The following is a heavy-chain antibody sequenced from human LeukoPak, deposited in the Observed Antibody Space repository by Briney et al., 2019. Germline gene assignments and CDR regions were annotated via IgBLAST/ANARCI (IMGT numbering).Heavy chain of an antibody. CDR2: INQDESEK. CDR3: ARDRGYSNFDS. Sequence: PGGSLRFSCAASGFTFSAYWMSWVRQAPGRGLEWVANINQDESEKNYVDSVTGRFTISRDNAQNSLYLQLNSLRAEDTAIYFCARDRGYSNFDSWGQGTLVTVSS. D-gene: IGHD3-10*01. CDR1: GFTFSAYW. J-gene: IGHJ4*02. V-gene: IGHV3-7*01.